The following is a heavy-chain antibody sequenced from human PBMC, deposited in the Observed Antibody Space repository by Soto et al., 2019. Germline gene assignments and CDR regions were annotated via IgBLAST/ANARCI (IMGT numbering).Heavy chain of an antibody. Sequence: GGSLRLSCAASGFTFSDHYMDWVRQAPGKGLEWVGRSRNKANSYTTKYAASVIGRFTISRDDSKNSLYLQMDSLKTEDTAVYFCIGVSSSAYYYTYWGQGTLVTVSS. CDR3: IGVSSSAYYYTY. CDR2: SRNKANSYTT. J-gene: IGHJ4*02. V-gene: IGHV3-72*01. D-gene: IGHD3-22*01. CDR1: GFTFSDHY.